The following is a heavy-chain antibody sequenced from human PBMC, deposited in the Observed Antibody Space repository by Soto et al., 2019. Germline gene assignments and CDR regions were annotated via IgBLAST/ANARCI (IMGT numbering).Heavy chain of an antibody. CDR3: VRDRGYPDSFDI. D-gene: IGHD3-10*01. CDR2: INGDGTTT. J-gene: IGHJ3*02. Sequence: EVQLVESGGGLVQPGESLRLSCAASGFTFSPFYMHWVRQAPGKGLEWVSHINGDGTTTVYADSVKGRFTISRDNAKSTLYLQMSSLRTEDTAVYYCVRDRGYPDSFDIWGQATMVTVSS. CDR1: GFTFSPFY. V-gene: IGHV3-74*01.